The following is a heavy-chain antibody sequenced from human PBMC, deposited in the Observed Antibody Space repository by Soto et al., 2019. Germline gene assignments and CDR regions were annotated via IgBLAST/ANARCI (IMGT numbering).Heavy chain of an antibody. CDR3: ARGPDIVATIGTFDI. CDR2: IYYSGST. D-gene: IGHD5-12*01. V-gene: IGHV4-59*01. CDR1: GGSISSYY. J-gene: IGHJ3*02. Sequence: SETLSLTCTVSGGSISSYYWSWIRQPPGKGLEWIGYIYYSGSTNYNPSLKSRVTISVDTSKNQFSLKLSSVTAADTAVYYCARGPDIVATIGTFDIWGQGTMVTVSS.